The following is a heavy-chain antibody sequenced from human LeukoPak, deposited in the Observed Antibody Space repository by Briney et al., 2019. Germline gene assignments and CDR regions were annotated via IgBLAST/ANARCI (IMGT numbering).Heavy chain of an antibody. J-gene: IGHJ4*02. CDR3: VRALLGTSDY. CDR2: INPDGSIT. V-gene: IGHV3-74*01. Sequence: GGSLRLSCAASGFTFSTSWMHWVRQVPGKGLVWVSRINPDGSITNYAGSVKGRFTISRDNANNMLYLLMNSLRVDDTAVYYCVRALLGTSDYWGQGTLVTVSS. CDR1: GFTFSTSW. D-gene: IGHD7-27*01.